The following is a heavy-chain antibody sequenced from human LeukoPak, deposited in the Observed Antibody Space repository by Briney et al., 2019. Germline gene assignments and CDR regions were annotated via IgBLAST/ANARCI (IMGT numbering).Heavy chain of an antibody. J-gene: IGHJ4*02. V-gene: IGHV1-2*02. CDR2: INPNSGGT. D-gene: IGHD3-10*01. CDR1: GYTFTGYY. Sequence: ASVKVSCKASGYTFTGYYMHWVRQAPGRGLEWMGWINPNSGGTNYAQKFQGRVTMTRDTSISTAYMELSRLRSDDTAVYYCAREVPKTYYFDYWGQGTLVTVSS. CDR3: AREVPKTYYFDY.